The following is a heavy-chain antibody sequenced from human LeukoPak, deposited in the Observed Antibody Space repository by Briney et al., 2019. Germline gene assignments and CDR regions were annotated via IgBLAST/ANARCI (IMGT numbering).Heavy chain of an antibody. CDR1: GYTFTGYY. Sequence: ASVKVSCKASGYTFTGYYMHWVRQAPGQGLEWMGWINPNSGGTNYAQKFQGRVTMTRDTSISTAYMELSRLRSDDTAVYYCARDYDYVWGGTDDYWGQGTLVTVSS. J-gene: IGHJ4*02. D-gene: IGHD3-16*01. CDR2: INPNSGGT. V-gene: IGHV1-2*02. CDR3: ARDYDYVWGGTDDY.